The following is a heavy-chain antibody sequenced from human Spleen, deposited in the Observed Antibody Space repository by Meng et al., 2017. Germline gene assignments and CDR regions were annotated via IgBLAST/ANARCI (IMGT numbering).Heavy chain of an antibody. J-gene: IGHJ4*02. Sequence: SETLSLTCTVSGASISSYFWTWIRQSPGKGLEWIGYIYDSGSSYNPSLKSRVTLSLDTSKNQFSLKLASVTAADTAVYYCASISDYDAGAFDSWGQGTLVTVSS. CDR2: IYDSGS. D-gene: IGHD5-12*01. CDR3: ASISDYDAGAFDS. V-gene: IGHV4-59*12. CDR1: GASISSYF.